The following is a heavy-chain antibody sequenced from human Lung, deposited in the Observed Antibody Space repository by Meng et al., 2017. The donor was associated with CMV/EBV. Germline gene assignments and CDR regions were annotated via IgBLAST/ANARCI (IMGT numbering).Heavy chain of an antibody. D-gene: IGHD1-26*01. CDR1: GFTLSRYD. CDR3: GRKIPVSGMDV. V-gene: IGHV3-13*01. J-gene: IGHJ6*02. Sequence: GESLKIPCAAPGFTLSRYDIHWARQATGKGLEWVSGIGSRGDTHYADSVKGRFTISRENAKNSVYLQVNSVRAGDTAVYYCGRKIPVSGMDVWGQGTTVTVSS. CDR2: IGSRGDT.